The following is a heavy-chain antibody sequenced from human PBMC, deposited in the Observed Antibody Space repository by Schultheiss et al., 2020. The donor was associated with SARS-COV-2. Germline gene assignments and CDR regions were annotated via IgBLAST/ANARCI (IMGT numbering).Heavy chain of an antibody. V-gene: IGHV3-48*03. D-gene: IGHD4-17*01. Sequence: GGSLRLSCAASGFTFSSYEMNWVRQAPGKGLEWVSAISGSGGSTYYADSVKGRFTISRDNAKNSLYLQMNSLRAEDTAVYYCASWGAVTTNYYGMDVWGQGTTVTVSS. J-gene: IGHJ6*02. CDR2: ISGSGGST. CDR1: GFTFSSYE. CDR3: ASWGAVTTNYYGMDV.